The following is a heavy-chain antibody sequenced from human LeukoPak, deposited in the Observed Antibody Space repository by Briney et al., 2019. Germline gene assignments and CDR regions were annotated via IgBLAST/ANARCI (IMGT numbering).Heavy chain of an antibody. CDR3: AKDHPSIVVVVAAPFDY. V-gene: IGHV3-23*01. CDR2: ISGSGGST. CDR1: GFTFSSYA. Sequence: GSLRLSCAASGFTFSSYAMSWVRQAPGKGLEWVSAISGSGGSTYYADSVKGRFTISRDNSKNTLYLQMNSLRAEDTAVYYCAKDHPSIVVVVAAPFDYWGQGTLVTVSS. D-gene: IGHD2-15*01. J-gene: IGHJ4*02.